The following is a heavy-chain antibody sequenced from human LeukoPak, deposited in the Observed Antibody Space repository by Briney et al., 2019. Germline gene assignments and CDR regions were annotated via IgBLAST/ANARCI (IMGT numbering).Heavy chain of an antibody. CDR1: GFTFSNFA. V-gene: IGHV3-23*01. J-gene: IGHJ4*02. Sequence: GGSLRLSCTTSGFTFSNFAMSWVRQAPGKGLEWVSSISASDSTTYYADSVKGRFTISRDNSQSTLSLQMNSLRAEDTAVYYCAKAKVPSSGWAPFDYWGQGTLATVSS. D-gene: IGHD6-19*01. CDR3: AKAKVPSSGWAPFDY. CDR2: ISASDSTT.